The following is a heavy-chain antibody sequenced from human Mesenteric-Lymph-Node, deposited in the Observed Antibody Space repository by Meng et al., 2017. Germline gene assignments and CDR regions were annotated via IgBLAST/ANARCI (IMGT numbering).Heavy chain of an antibody. CDR1: GGSISSGGYY. D-gene: IGHD3-10*01. J-gene: IGHJ4*02. CDR3: ARGGKLLWFGELWFH. CDR2: INHSGST. V-gene: IGHV4-39*07. Sequence: SETLSLTCTVSGGSISSGGYYWSWIRQPPGKGLEWIGEINHSGSTNYNPSLKSRVTISVDTSKNQFSLKLSSVTAADTAVYYCARGGKLLWFGELWFHWGQGTLVTVSS.